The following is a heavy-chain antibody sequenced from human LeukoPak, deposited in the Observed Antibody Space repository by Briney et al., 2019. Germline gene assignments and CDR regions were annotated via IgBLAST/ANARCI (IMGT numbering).Heavy chain of an antibody. Sequence: GGSLRLSCAASGFTFSSYGMHWVRQAPGKGLEWVSVTYSGGSTYYADSVKGRFTISRDNSKNTLYLQMNSLRAEDTAVYYCARDRYSGSYHSSDYWGQGTLVTVSS. CDR2: TYSGGST. CDR3: ARDRYSGSYHSSDY. J-gene: IGHJ4*02. D-gene: IGHD1-26*01. CDR1: GFTFSSYG. V-gene: IGHV3-66*01.